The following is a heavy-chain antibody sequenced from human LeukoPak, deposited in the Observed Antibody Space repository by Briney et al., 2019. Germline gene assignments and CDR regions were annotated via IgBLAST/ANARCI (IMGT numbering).Heavy chain of an antibody. J-gene: IGHJ3*02. Sequence: PGGSLRLSCAASGFTFSSYGMHWVRQAPGKGLEWVAVISYDGSNKYYADSVKGRFTISRDNSKNTLYLQMNSLRAEDTAVYYCAKNPGRRHNDAFDIWGQGTMVTVSS. CDR3: AKNPGRRHNDAFDI. D-gene: IGHD2-15*01. CDR2: ISYDGSNK. V-gene: IGHV3-30*18. CDR1: GFTFSSYG.